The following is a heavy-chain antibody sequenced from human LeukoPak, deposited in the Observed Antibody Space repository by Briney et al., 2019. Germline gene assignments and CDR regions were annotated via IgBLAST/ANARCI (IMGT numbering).Heavy chain of an antibody. CDR2: ISYDGSNK. CDR3: AREDTASFDY. V-gene: IGHV3-30-3*01. D-gene: IGHD5-18*01. Sequence: PGGSLRLSCAASGVTFSSYAMHWVRQAPGKGLEWVAVISYDGSNKYYADSVKGRFTISRDNSKNTLYLQMNSLRAEDTAVYYCAREDTASFDYWGQGTLVTVSS. CDR1: GVTFSSYA. J-gene: IGHJ4*02.